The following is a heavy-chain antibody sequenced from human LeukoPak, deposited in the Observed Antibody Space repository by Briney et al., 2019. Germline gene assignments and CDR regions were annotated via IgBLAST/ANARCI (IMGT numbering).Heavy chain of an antibody. CDR2: IYSGGST. CDR1: GFTVSSNY. V-gene: IGHV3-53*04. J-gene: IGHJ6*02. D-gene: IGHD6-6*01. Sequence: GGSLRLSCAASGFTVSSNYMSWVRQAPGKGLEWVSVIYSGGSTYYADSVRGRFTISRHNSKNTLYLQMNSLRAEDTAVYYCARASSALRDYYYYGMDVWGQGTTVTVSS. CDR3: ARASSALRDYYYYGMDV.